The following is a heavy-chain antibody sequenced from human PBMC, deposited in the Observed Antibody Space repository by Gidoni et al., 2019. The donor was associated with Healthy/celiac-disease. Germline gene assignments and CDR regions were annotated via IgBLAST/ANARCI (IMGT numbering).Heavy chain of an antibody. CDR3: AKALYYYDSSGYFPYWYFDL. Sequence: EVQLLESGGGLLQPGGLRRLSCAAPGFTFRGYAMSWVRQAPGKGLEWVSAIRGSGGSTYYADSVKGRFTISRDNSKNALYLQMNSLRAEDTAVYYCAKALYYYDSSGYFPYWYFDLWGRGTLVTVSS. J-gene: IGHJ2*01. CDR2: IRGSGGST. CDR1: GFTFRGYA. V-gene: IGHV3-23*01. D-gene: IGHD3-22*01.